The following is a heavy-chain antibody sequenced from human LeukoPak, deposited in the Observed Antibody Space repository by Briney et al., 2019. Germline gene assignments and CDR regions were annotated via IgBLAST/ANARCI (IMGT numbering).Heavy chain of an antibody. Sequence: GASVKVSCKASGYTFTSYYIHWVRQAPGQGLEWMGWINTNTGNPTYAQGFTGRLVFSLDTSVSTAYLQISSLRAEDTAVYYCAREMRYYDSSGYPGHWGQGTLVTVSS. D-gene: IGHD3-22*01. V-gene: IGHV7-4-1*02. CDR2: INTNTGNP. CDR3: AREMRYYDSSGYPGH. CDR1: GYTFTSYY. J-gene: IGHJ4*02.